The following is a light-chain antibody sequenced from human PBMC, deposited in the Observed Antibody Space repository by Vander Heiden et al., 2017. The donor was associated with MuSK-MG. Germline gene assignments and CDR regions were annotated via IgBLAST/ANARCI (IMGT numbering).Light chain of an antibody. CDR3: QSYVGGLRV. J-gene: IGLJ2*01. CDR2: GDS. CDR1: SSNIGAGYA. V-gene: IGLV1-40*01. Sequence: SVLTQPPSVSGAPGQRGTISCTGSSSNIGAGYAVHWYQQLPGTAPKLLIYGDSNRPSGVPDRFSGSKSGTSASLAITGLQAEDEADYDCQSYVGGLRVFGGGTKLTVL.